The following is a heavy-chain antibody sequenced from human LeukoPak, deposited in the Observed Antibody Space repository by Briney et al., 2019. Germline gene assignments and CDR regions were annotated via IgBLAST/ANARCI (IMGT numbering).Heavy chain of an antibody. J-gene: IGHJ4*02. Sequence: GGSLRLSCAASGFTFSSYSMNWVRQAPGKGLEWVSYISSSSSTIYYADSVKGRFTISRDNAKNSLYLQMNSLRAEDTAVYYCARALQVRGYSGYDPFDYWGQGTLVTVSS. CDR1: GFTFSSYS. CDR3: ARALQVRGYSGYDPFDY. CDR2: ISSSSSTI. D-gene: IGHD5-12*01. V-gene: IGHV3-48*01.